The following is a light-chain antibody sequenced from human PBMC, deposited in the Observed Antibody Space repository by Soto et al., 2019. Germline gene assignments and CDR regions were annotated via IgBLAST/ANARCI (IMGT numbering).Light chain of an antibody. J-gene: IGLJ1*01. CDR1: SSNIGAGDD. CDR2: GNS. CDR3: QSYDGSPSDV. Sequence: QSVLTQPPSVSGAPGQRVTISCTGSSSNIGAGDDVHWFKQLPGTAPKLIIYGNSNRPSGVPDRFSGSKSGTSASLAITGLQAEDEADYYCQSYDGSPSDVFGTGTKLTVL. V-gene: IGLV1-40*01.